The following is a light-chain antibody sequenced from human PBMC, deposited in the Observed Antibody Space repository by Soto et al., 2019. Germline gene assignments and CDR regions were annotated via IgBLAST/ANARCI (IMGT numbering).Light chain of an antibody. CDR3: QSYDNSRSVYV. V-gene: IGLV1-40*01. CDR1: RSNIGAHYD. CDR2: GNG. Sequence: QAARTQPPSVSAAPGQTVTISCTGSRSNIGAHYDGHWYQQLPGTAPKLLIYGNGNRPSGVPDRVSGSKAATSASLAITGLKAEAEADYYCQSYDNSRSVYVFGTGTKAT. J-gene: IGLJ1*01.